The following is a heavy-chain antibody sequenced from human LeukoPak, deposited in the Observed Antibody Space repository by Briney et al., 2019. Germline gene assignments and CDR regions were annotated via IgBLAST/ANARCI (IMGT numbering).Heavy chain of an antibody. J-gene: IGHJ4*02. CDR1: GFTFSSYA. CDR2: ISYDGSNK. CDR3: ATLPYYYDSSGSYYFDY. V-gene: IGHV3-30*04. Sequence: GGSLRLSCAASGFTFSSYAMHWVRQAPGKGLEWVAVISYDGSNKYYADSVKGRFTVSRDNSKNTLYLQMNSLRVEDTAVYYCATLPYYYDSSGSYYFDYWGQGTLVTVSS. D-gene: IGHD3-22*01.